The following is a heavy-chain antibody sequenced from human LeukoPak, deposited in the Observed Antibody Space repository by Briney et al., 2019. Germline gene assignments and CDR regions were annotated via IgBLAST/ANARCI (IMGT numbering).Heavy chain of an antibody. CDR2: IWYDGSNK. V-gene: IGHV3-33*08. CDR1: GFTFSSYG. CDR3: ARDSTYYDFWSGYSNGMDV. J-gene: IGHJ6*02. Sequence: GGSLRLSCVASGFTFSSYGMHWVRQAPGKGLEWVAVIWYDGSNKYYADSVKGRFTISRDNSKNTLYLQMNSLRAEDTAVYYCARDSTYYDFWSGYSNGMDVWGQGTTVTVSS. D-gene: IGHD3-3*01.